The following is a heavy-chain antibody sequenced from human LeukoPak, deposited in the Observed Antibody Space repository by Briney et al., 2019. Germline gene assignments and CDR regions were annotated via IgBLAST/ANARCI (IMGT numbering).Heavy chain of an antibody. CDR1: GGSISSGPYF. CDR2: IYYSGST. Sequence: NPSETLSLTCSVSGGSISSGPYFWSWIRQHPGKGLEWIGYIYYSGSTYYNPSLKSRVTISVDTSKNQFSLKLSSVTAADTAVYYCARGAGDFDYWGQGTLVTVSS. V-gene: IGHV4-31*03. D-gene: IGHD6-19*01. CDR3: ARGAGDFDY. J-gene: IGHJ4*02.